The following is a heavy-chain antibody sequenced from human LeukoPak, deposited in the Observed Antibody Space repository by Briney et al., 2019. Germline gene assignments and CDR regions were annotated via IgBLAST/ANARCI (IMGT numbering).Heavy chain of an antibody. Sequence: GGSLRPSCAASGFTFSSYWMSWVRQAPGKGLEWVANIKQDGSEKYYVDSVKGRFTISRDNAKNSLYLQMNSLRAEDTAVYYCARDKYSSSWYEVQGDWFDPWGQGTLVTVSS. V-gene: IGHV3-7*01. CDR1: GFTFSSYW. J-gene: IGHJ5*02. D-gene: IGHD6-13*01. CDR2: IKQDGSEK. CDR3: ARDKYSSSWYEVQGDWFDP.